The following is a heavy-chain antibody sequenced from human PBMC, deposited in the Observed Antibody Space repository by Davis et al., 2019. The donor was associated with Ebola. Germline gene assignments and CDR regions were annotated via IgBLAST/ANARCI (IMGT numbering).Heavy chain of an antibody. CDR1: GYTFTSYG. Sequence: ASVPVSCKASGYTFTSYGITWVRQAPGQGLEWMGWISAYNCNTNYAQKLQGRVTMTTDTSTSTAYMELRSLRSDDTAVYYCARGWFGELVYYYGMDVWGKGTTVTVSS. D-gene: IGHD3-10*01. CDR3: ARGWFGELVYYYGMDV. CDR2: ISAYNCNT. V-gene: IGHV1-18*04. J-gene: IGHJ6*04.